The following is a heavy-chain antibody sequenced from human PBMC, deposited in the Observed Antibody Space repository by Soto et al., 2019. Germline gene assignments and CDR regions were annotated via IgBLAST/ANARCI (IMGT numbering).Heavy chain of an antibody. CDR3: ARLKGQLVGVYYYYGMDV. J-gene: IGHJ6*02. D-gene: IGHD6-6*01. CDR1: GYSFTSYW. V-gene: IGHV5-10-1*01. CDR2: IDPSDSYT. Sequence: GESLKIYCKASGYSFTSYWISWERHMPGKGLEWMGRIDPSDSYTNYSPSFQGHVTISADKSISTAYLQWSSLKASDTAMYYCARLKGQLVGVYYYYGMDVWGQGT.